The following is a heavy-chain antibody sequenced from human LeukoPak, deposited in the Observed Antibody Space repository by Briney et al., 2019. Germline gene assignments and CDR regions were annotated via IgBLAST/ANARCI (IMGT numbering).Heavy chain of an antibody. CDR1: GGSFSGYY. Sequence: SETLSLTCAVYGGSFSGYYWSWIRQPPGKGLEWIGKIIHSGSTNYNPSLKSRVTISVDTSKNQFSLKLSSVTAADTAVYYCARGRRYDFWSGYFRYYFDYWGQGTLVTVSS. CDR2: IIHSGST. D-gene: IGHD3-3*01. CDR3: ARGRRYDFWSGYFRYYFDY. V-gene: IGHV4-34*01. J-gene: IGHJ4*02.